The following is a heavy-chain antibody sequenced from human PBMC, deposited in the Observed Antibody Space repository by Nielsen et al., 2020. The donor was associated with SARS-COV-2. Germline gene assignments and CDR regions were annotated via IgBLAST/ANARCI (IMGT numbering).Heavy chain of an antibody. V-gene: IGHV3-23*01. CDR1: GFTFVSYP. D-gene: IGHD6-19*01. CDR2: ITSGDNP. CDR3: TKRLAGRYFEY. J-gene: IGHJ4*02. Sequence: GESLKISCAASGFTFVSYPMSWVRQAPGRALEWVSTITSGDNPYYTDSVRGRFTISRDISKNTLYLQMDILRAEDTAIYYCTKRLAGRYFEYWGQGALVIVSS.